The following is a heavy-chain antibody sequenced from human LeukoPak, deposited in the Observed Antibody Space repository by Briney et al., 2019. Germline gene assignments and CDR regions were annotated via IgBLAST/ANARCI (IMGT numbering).Heavy chain of an antibody. CDR3: ARLGYGHSSSWYRAFDI. Sequence: SETLSLTCSVSVSSLISGYYWSWIRPPPRKGLEWIGYIHYTGSTNYNPSLKSRVTISADTSKNQFSLKLSSVTAADTAVYYCARLGYGHSSSWYRAFDIWGQGTMVTVSS. D-gene: IGHD6-13*01. J-gene: IGHJ3*02. CDR2: IHYTGST. V-gene: IGHV4-59*12. CDR1: VSSLISGYY.